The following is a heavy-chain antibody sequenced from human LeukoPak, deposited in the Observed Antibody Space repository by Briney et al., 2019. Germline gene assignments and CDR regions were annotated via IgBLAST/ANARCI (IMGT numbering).Heavy chain of an antibody. Sequence: GGSLRLSCAASGFTFSRYWMSWVRQTPRKGLEWVANINQDGSRTYYVDSVKDRFTISRDNAKNSLYLQMNSLRAEDTAVYYCARDKGDYDTSGSLFVFGGQGTLVTVSS. D-gene: IGHD3-22*01. V-gene: IGHV3-7*03. CDR1: GFTFSRYW. J-gene: IGHJ4*02. CDR2: INQDGSRT. CDR3: ARDKGDYDTSGSLFVF.